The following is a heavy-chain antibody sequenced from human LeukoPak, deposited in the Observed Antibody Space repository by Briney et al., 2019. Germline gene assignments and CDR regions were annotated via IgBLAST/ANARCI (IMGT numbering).Heavy chain of an antibody. CDR3: ARLQPDTAMAPNDY. V-gene: IGHV3-13*01. Sequence: GGSLRLSCAASGFTFSSYDMHWVRQATGKGLEWVSAIGTAGDTYYPGSVKGRFTISRENAKNSLYLQMNSLRAEDTAVYYCARLQPDTAMAPNDYWGQGTLVTVSS. J-gene: IGHJ4*02. CDR2: IGTAGDT. D-gene: IGHD5-18*01. CDR1: GFTFSSYD.